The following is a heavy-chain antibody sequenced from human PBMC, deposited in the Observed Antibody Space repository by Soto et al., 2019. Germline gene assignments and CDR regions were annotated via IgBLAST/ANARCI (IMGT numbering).Heavy chain of an antibody. CDR2: ITYDGTYA. D-gene: IGHD2-15*01. CDR1: GFVFRDFG. Sequence: QVQLVESGGGVVHSGKSLRLSCVASGFVFRDFGMHWVRQAPGQGLEWVALITYDGTYAHYASVVQGRFTISRDDDRDTVSLQMDSLRPEDSGIYYCAKARGANNWANYYSLDVWGQATTVTVSS. CDR3: AKARGANNWANYYSLDV. V-gene: IGHV3-30*18. J-gene: IGHJ6*02.